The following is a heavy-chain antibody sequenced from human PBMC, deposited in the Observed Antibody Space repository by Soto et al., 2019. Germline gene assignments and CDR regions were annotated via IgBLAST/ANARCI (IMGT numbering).Heavy chain of an antibody. CDR3: ASTLLWFGDDG. CDR1: GFTFSDYY. CDR2: ISTSSSYT. D-gene: IGHD3-10*01. J-gene: IGHJ4*02. V-gene: IGHV3-11*05. Sequence: QVQLVESGGGLVKPGGSLRLSCAASGFTFSDYYMSWIRQAPGKGLEWVSYISTSSSYTNYADSVKGRFTISRDNAKNSLYLQMNRLRAEDTAVYYCASTLLWFGDDGWGQGTLVTVSS.